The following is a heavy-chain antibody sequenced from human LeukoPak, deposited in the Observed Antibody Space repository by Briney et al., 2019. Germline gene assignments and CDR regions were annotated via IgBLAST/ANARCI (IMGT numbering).Heavy chain of an antibody. J-gene: IGHJ4*02. CDR2: ISYDGSNK. CDR1: VFTFGSYS. D-gene: IGHD2-21*01. Sequence: GGCLRLSCAASVFTFGSYSMHWVRHAPCKGLEWVAVISYDGSNKYYADSVKGRFTISRDNSKNTLYLQMNSLRAEDTAVYYCARDLGGSDSSNWGQGTLVTVSS. CDR3: ARDLGGSDSSN. V-gene: IGHV3-30-3*01.